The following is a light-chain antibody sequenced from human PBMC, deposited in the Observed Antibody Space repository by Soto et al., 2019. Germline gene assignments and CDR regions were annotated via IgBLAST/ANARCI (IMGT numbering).Light chain of an antibody. J-gene: IGKJ5*01. CDR1: QSVSSSY. V-gene: IGKV3-20*01. CDR2: GAS. CDR3: QQTYSLPPDIT. Sequence: EIVLTQSPGTLSLSPGERATLSCRASQSVSSSYLAWYQQKPGQAPRLLIYGASSRATGIPDRFSGSGSGTDFTLTISSLQPEDFATYYCQQTYSLPPDITFGQGTRLEIK.